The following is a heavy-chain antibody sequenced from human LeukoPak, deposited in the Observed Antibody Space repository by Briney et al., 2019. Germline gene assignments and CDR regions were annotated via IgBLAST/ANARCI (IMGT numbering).Heavy chain of an antibody. CDR1: GGSFSDYY. V-gene: IGHV4-34*01. D-gene: IGHD2-15*01. Sequence: SETLSLTCAGYGGSFSDYYWSWIRQPPGKGLEWIGEINHSGSTNYNPSLKSRVTISVDTSKNQFSLKLSSVTAADTAVYYCARATYCSGDSCYSGIFDYWGQGTLVTVSS. CDR3: ARATYCSGDSCYSGIFDY. J-gene: IGHJ4*02. CDR2: INHSGST.